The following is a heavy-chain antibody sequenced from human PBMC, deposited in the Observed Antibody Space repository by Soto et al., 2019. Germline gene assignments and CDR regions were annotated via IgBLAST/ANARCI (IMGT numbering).Heavy chain of an antibody. CDR3: ARGSHPECGGGSCYSCFDY. CDR2: INHVGST. V-gene: IGHV4-34*01. J-gene: IGHJ4*02. D-gene: IGHD2-15*01. CDR1: GGSFSGYY. Sequence: QVQLQQWGAGLLKPSETLSPTCAVYGGSFSGYYWSWIRQPPGKGLEWIGEINHVGSTTYNPSLSSPATISVDTSKNQSSLMLSSVTAADTAVYYCARGSHPECGGGSCYSCFDYWGQGTLVTVSS.